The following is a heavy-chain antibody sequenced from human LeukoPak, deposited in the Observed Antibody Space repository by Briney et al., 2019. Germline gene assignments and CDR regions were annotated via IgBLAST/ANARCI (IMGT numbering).Heavy chain of an antibody. Sequence: GGSLRLSCAASGFTFSDYYMSWIRQAPGKGLEWVSYISSSGSTIYYADSVKGRFTVSRDNAKNSLYLQMNSLRAEDTAVYYCAKGRRYCSGGSCYRFDYWGQGTLVTVSS. J-gene: IGHJ4*02. CDR2: ISSSGSTI. CDR3: AKGRRYCSGGSCYRFDY. CDR1: GFTFSDYY. D-gene: IGHD2-15*01. V-gene: IGHV3-11*01.